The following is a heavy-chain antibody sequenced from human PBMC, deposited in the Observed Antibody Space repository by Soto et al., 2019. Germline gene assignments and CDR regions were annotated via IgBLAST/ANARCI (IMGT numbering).Heavy chain of an antibody. CDR1: GFTFSSYA. CDR3: TTDAGGSSGWYVAFDI. D-gene: IGHD6-19*01. Sequence: GGSLRLSCAASGFTFSSYAMSWVRQAPGKGLEWVSAISGSGGSTYYADSVKGRFTISRDNSKNTLYLQMNSLRAEDTAVYYCTTDAGGSSGWYVAFDIWGQGTMVTVSS. V-gene: IGHV3-23*01. CDR2: ISGSGGST. J-gene: IGHJ3*02.